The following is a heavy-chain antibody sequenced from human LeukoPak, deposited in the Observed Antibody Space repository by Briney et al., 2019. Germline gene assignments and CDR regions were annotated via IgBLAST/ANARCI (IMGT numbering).Heavy chain of an antibody. CDR3: AAGGASSCGGDCPIS. V-gene: IGHV1-58*01. CDR1: GFTVISSP. CDR2: IVVGGGNT. Sequence: SVKVSCKASGFTVISSPVQWVRQARGQRLEWIGWIVVGGGNTNYAQRFQERVTISRDMSTSTTYMELSSLRSEDTAVYYCAAGGASSCGGDCPISWGQGTLVTVSS. D-gene: IGHD2-21*01. J-gene: IGHJ4*02.